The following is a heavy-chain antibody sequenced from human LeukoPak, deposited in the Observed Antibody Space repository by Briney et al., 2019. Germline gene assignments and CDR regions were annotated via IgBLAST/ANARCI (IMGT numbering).Heavy chain of an antibody. J-gene: IGHJ4*02. D-gene: IGHD3-16*02. CDR3: ARVSGMGELSVEVDY. Sequence: ASVKVSCKASGYTFTKYYIHWVRQAPGQGLEWMGKINPIGGSATYAQKFQGRVTMTRDTSTSTVYMKLSSLKSEDTAVFYCARVSGMGELSVEVDYWGQGTLVTVSS. CDR1: GYTFTKYY. V-gene: IGHV1-46*01. CDR2: INPIGGSA.